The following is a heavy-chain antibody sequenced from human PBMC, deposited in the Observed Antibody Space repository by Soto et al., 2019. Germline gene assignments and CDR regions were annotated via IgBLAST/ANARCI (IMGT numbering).Heavy chain of an antibody. V-gene: IGHV4-39*01. Sequence: QLQLQESGPGLVKPSETLSLTCTVSGGSISGSSYYWGWIRQPPGKGLEWIGSFYYTGSTYYDPSPKSRVTISVDTSKNQFSLKLSSVTAADTAVYYCARQYSSSIIRYFDFWGQGTLVTVSS. CDR2: FYYTGST. CDR3: ARQYSSSIIRYFDF. J-gene: IGHJ4*02. D-gene: IGHD6-6*01. CDR1: GGSISGSSYY.